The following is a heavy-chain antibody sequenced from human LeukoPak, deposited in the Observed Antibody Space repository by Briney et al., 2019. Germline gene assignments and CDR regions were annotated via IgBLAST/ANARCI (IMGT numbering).Heavy chain of an antibody. CDR3: ARHPSFGSGSFSRTYYFDY. V-gene: IGHV4-34*12. Sequence: PSETLSLTCAVYGGSFSGYYWGWIRQPPGKGLEWIGGIFYSGSTYYNPSLKSRVTISVDTSKNQFSLKLSSVTAADTAVYYCARHPSFGSGSFSRTYYFDYWGQGTLVTVSS. CDR2: IFYSGST. CDR1: GGSFSGYY. J-gene: IGHJ4*02. D-gene: IGHD3-10*01.